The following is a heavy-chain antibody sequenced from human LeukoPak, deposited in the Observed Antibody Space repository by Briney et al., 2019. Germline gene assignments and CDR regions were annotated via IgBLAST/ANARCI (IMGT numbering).Heavy chain of an antibody. D-gene: IGHD3-9*01. J-gene: IGHJ4*02. CDR1: GGTFSSYA. V-gene: IGHV1-18*01. CDR2: ISAYNGNT. CDR3: AREENFDWLLSFDY. Sequence: GASVKVSCKASGGTFSSYAISWVRQAPGQGLEWMGWISAYNGNTNYAQKLQGRVTMTTDTSTSTAYMELRSLRSDDTAVYYCAREENFDWLLSFDYWGQGTLVTVSS.